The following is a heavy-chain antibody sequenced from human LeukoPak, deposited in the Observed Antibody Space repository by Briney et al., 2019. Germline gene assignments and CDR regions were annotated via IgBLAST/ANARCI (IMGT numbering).Heavy chain of an antibody. CDR1: GDSVSSNSVT. J-gene: IGHJ5*02. D-gene: IGHD2-2*01. V-gene: IGHV6-1*01. Sequence: SQTLSLTCAISGDSVSSNSVTWNWIRQSPSRGLEWLGRTYYRSTWYNDYAVSVRGRITVNPDTSKNQFSLHLNSVTPEDTAVYYCARRLSQYDCFDPWGQGILVTVSS. CDR3: ARRLSQYDCFDP. CDR2: TYYRSTWYN.